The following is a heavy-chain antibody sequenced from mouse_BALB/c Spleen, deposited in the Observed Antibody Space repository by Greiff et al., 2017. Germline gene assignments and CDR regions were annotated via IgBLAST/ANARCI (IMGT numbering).Heavy chain of an antibody. J-gene: IGHJ2*01. Sequence: EVKLVESGAELVRSGASVKLSCTASGFNIKDYYMHWVKQRPEQGLEWIGWIDPENGDTEYAPKFQGKATMTADTSSNTAYLQLSSLTSEDTAVYYCNAGHYYGSRVYYFDYWGQGTTLTVSS. CDR2: IDPENGDT. V-gene: IGHV14-4*02. D-gene: IGHD1-1*01. CDR3: NAGHYYGSRVYYFDY. CDR1: GFNIKDYY.